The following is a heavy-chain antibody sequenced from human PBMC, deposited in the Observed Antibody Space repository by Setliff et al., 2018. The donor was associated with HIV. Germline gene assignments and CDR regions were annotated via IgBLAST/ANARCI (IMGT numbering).Heavy chain of an antibody. CDR2: IIPILGIA. CDR1: GGTFSSYA. CDR3: ARSLNRIAVAAV. J-gene: IGHJ6*02. D-gene: IGHD6-19*01. Sequence: GASVKVSCKASGGTFSSYAISWVRQAPGQGLEWMGGIIPILGIANYAQKFQGRVTMTRNTSITTAYMELSSLRSEDTAVYYCARSLNRIAVAAVWGQGTTVTVS. V-gene: IGHV1-69*10.